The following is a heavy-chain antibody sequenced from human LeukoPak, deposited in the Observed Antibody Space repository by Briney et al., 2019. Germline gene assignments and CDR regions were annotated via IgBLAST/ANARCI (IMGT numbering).Heavy chain of an antibody. J-gene: IGHJ4*02. D-gene: IGHD6-13*01. CDR1: GFTFISYS. Sequence: GGSLRLSCAASGFTFISYSMNWVRQAPGKGLEWGSYISGSSSTIYYADSGKGRFTISRDNAKNSLYLQMNSLGAEDTAVYYCARAGSSRRFYYIAYSGQATLVTASS. CDR2: ISGSSSTI. V-gene: IGHV3-48*04. CDR3: ARAGSSRRFYYIAY.